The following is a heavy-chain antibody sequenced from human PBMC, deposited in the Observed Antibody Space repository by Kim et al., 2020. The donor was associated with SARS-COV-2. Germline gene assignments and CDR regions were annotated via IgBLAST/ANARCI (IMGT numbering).Heavy chain of an antibody. CDR2: IYYSGST. Sequence: SETLSLTCTVSGGSISSSSYYWGWIRQPPGKGLEWIGSIYYSGSTYYNPSLKSRATMSVDTSKNQFSLKVRSVTAADTAVYYCARHRLGRPFGVLIISAFDIWGQGTMVTVSS. D-gene: IGHD3-3*01. CDR1: GGSISSSSYY. J-gene: IGHJ3*02. CDR3: ARHRLGRPFGVLIISAFDI. V-gene: IGHV4-39*01.